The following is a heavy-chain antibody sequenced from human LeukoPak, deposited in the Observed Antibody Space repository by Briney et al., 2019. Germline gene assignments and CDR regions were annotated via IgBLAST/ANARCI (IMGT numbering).Heavy chain of an antibody. Sequence: KPGGSLRLSCTASGFTFSDCDMNWVRQAPGRGLEWVSAINYRISPRYYAASVKGRFTISRDNAKNSLYLQMDSLRAEDTAVYYCVRAYPPLRTTAAGDHWGQGTLVTVSS. CDR2: INYRISPR. D-gene: IGHD6-25*01. V-gene: IGHV3-21*01. J-gene: IGHJ4*02. CDR1: GFTFSDCD. CDR3: VRAYPPLRTTAAGDH.